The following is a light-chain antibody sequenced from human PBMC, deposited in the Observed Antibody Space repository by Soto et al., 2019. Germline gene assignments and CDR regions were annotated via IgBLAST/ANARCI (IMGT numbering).Light chain of an antibody. Sequence: QSALTQPASVSGSPGQSITISCTGTSSDVGNYNLVSWYQQVPGKVPKLIIYEVIQRPSGVSNRFSGSKSGNTASLTISGLQPEDEGDYYCCSYAGPTALFGGGTKLTVL. CDR3: CSYAGPTAL. CDR2: EVI. J-gene: IGLJ2*01. CDR1: SSDVGNYNL. V-gene: IGLV2-23*02.